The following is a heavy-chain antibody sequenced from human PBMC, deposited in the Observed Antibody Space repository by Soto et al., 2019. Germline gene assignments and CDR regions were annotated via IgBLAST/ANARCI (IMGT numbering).Heavy chain of an antibody. V-gene: IGHV1-69*13. CDR3: ARAQFSDILTADDYGMDV. CDR2: IIPMFSTP. CDR1: GGNFRSEA. Sequence: ASVKVSCKASGGNFRSEAISWVRQAPGHGLEWMGRIIPMFSTPHYAQKFQGRVTIIADESTTTVNMEMRGLTYEDTAVYYCARAQFSDILTADDYGMDVWGQGTSVTVSS. D-gene: IGHD3-9*01. J-gene: IGHJ6*02.